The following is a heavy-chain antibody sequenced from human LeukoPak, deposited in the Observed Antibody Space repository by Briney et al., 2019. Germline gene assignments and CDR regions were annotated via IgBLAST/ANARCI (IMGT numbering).Heavy chain of an antibody. CDR1: GGSISSGDYY. CDR3: ASVPGYYGSGSYYF. V-gene: IGHV4-30-4*01. J-gene: IGHJ4*02. CDR2: IYYSGST. D-gene: IGHD3-10*01. Sequence: PSETLSLTCTVSGGSISSGDYYWSWIRQPPGKGLEWIGYIYYSGSTYYNPSLKSRVTISVDTSKNQFSLKLSSVTAADTAVYYCASVPGYYGSGSYYFWGQGTLVTVSS.